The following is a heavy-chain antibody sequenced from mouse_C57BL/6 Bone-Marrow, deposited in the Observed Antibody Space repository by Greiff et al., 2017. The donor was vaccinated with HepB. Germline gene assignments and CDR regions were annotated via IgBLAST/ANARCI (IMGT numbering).Heavy chain of an antibody. CDR3: AYYSNSYFDY. V-gene: IGHV1-19*01. CDR1: GYTFTDYY. J-gene: IGHJ2*01. Sequence: EVQLQQSGPVLVKPGASVKMSCKASGYTFTDYYMNWVKQSHGKSLEWIGVINPYNGGTSYNQKFKGKATLTVDKSSSTAYMELNSLTSEDSAVYYCAYYSNSYFDYWGQGTTLTVSS. D-gene: IGHD2-5*01. CDR2: INPYNGGT.